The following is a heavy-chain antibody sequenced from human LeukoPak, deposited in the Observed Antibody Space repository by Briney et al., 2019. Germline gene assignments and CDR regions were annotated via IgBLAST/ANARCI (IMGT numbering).Heavy chain of an antibody. CDR2: INPNSGGT. J-gene: IGHJ5*02. CDR3: ARGYSYVNWFDP. V-gene: IGHV1-2*02. Sequence: ASVKVSCRASGYTFTGYYMHWVRQAPGQGLEWMGWINPNSGGTNYAQKFQGRVTMTRDTSISTAYMELSRLRSDDTAVYYCARGYSYVNWFDPWGQGTLVTVSS. D-gene: IGHD5-18*01. CDR1: GYTFTGYY.